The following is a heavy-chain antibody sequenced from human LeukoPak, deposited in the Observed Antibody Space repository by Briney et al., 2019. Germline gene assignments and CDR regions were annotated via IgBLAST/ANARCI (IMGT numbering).Heavy chain of an antibody. V-gene: IGHV4-59*01. CDR3: ARSDDYGASAYFDY. CDR1: GGSISSYY. J-gene: IGHJ4*02. Sequence: SETLSLTCTVSGGSISSYYWSWIRQPPGKGLEWIGYIYYSGSTDYNPSLKSRVTISVDTSKNQFSLKLSSVTAADTAVYYCARSDDYGASAYFDYWGQGTLVTVSS. CDR2: IYYSGST. D-gene: IGHD4-17*01.